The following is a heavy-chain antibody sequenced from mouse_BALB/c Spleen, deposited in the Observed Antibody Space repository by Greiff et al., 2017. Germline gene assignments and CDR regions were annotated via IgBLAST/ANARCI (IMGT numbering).Heavy chain of an antibody. D-gene: IGHD2-4*01. J-gene: IGHJ3*01. V-gene: IGHV1-82*01. CDR2: IYPGDGDT. CDR1: GYAFSSSW. Sequence: QLQQSGPELVKPGASVKISCKASGYAFSSSWMNWVKQRPGQGLEWIGRIYPGDGDTNYNGKFKGKATLTADKSSSTAYMQLSSLTSVDSAVYFCARSAYYDYDFAYWGQGTLVTVSA. CDR3: ARSAYYDYDFAY.